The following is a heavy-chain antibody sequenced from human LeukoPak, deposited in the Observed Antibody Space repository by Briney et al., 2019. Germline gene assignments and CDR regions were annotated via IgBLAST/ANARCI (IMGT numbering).Heavy chain of an antibody. D-gene: IGHD6-6*01. V-gene: IGHV3-30*02. Sequence: GRSLRLSCAASGFTFSSYGMHWVRQAPGKGLEWVAFIRYDGSNKYYADSVKGRFTISRDNSKNTLYLQMNSLRAEDTAVYYCAKDRSSFLYYYYYYMDVWGKGTTVTVSS. CDR1: GFTFSSYG. J-gene: IGHJ6*03. CDR3: AKDRSSFLYYYYYYMDV. CDR2: IRYDGSNK.